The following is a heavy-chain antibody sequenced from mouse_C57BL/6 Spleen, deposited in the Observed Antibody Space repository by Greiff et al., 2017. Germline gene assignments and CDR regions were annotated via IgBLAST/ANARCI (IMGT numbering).Heavy chain of an antibody. J-gene: IGHJ3*01. V-gene: IGHV1-59*01. CDR2: IDPSDSYT. D-gene: IGHD4-1*01. CDR1: GYTFTSYW. Sequence: QVQLQQPGAELVRPGTSVKLSCKASGYTFTSYWMHWVKQRPGQGLEWIGVIDPSDSYTNYNQKFKGKATLTVDTSSSTAYMQLSSLTSEDSAVYYCARWLGRFAYWGQGTLVTVAA. CDR3: ARWLGRFAY.